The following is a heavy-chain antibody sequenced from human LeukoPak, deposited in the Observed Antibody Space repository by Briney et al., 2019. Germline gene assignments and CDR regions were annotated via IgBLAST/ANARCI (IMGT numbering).Heavy chain of an antibody. CDR1: GFTFSSYS. CDR3: ARDLTSWPRYMDV. V-gene: IGHV3-21*01. Sequence: GGSLRLSCAASGFTFSSYSMNWVRQAPGKGLEWVSSISSSSSYIYYADSVKGRFTISRDNAKNSLYLQMNSLRAEDTAVYYCARDLTSWPRYMDVWGKGTTVTVSS. D-gene: IGHD2-15*01. J-gene: IGHJ6*03. CDR2: ISSSSSYI.